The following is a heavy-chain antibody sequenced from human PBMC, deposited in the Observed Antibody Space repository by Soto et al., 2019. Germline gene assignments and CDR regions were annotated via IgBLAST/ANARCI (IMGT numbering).Heavy chain of an antibody. V-gene: IGHV1-18*01. CDR1: GYTFTGYG. D-gene: IGHD2-15*01. CDR3: AASVVVASNPIPPGAFDI. Sequence: ASVKVSCKASGYTFTGYGISWVRQAPGQGLEWMGWISAYNGNTNYAQKLQGRVTMTTDTSTSTAYMELRSLRSDDTAVYYCAASVVVASNPIPPGAFDIWGQGTMVTVSS. CDR2: ISAYNGNT. J-gene: IGHJ3*02.